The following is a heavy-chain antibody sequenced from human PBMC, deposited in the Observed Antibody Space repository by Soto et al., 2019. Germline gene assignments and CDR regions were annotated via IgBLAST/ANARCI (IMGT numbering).Heavy chain of an antibody. Sequence: GGSLRLSCAASGFTFSSYWMHWVRQAPGKGLVWVSRINSDGSSTSYADSVKGRFTISRDNAKNTLYLQMNSLRAEDTAVYYCARDVQEISSGGGCYFCGGLDYWGQGTLVTVSS. J-gene: IGHJ4*02. V-gene: IGHV3-74*01. CDR2: INSDGSST. D-gene: IGHD2-15*01. CDR3: ARDVQEISSGGGCYFCGGLDY. CDR1: GFTFSSYW.